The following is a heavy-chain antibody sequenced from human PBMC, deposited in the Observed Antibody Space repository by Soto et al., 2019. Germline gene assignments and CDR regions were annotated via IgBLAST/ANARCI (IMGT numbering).Heavy chain of an antibody. V-gene: IGHV3-30*03. CDR3: ASDPHTRGTVIGVVRGHGFDD. Sequence: QVQLVESGGGVVQPGKALRLSCEAFGFAFSSYTIHWVRQAPGKGLEWVAVISYDGSNKYYADSVKGRFTISRDNSKNTLFMQMNSLRAEDTAVYYCASDPHTRGTVIGVVRGHGFDDWGQGTLVNVSS. CDR1: GFAFSSYT. CDR2: ISYDGSNK. D-gene: IGHD3-22*01. J-gene: IGHJ4*02.